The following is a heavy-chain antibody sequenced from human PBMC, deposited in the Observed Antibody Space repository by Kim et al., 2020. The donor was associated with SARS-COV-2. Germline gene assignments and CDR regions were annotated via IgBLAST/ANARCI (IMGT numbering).Heavy chain of an antibody. CDR1: GGSISSYY. D-gene: IGHD6-13*01. CDR2: IYYSGST. CDR3: ARERRQLVFLGAGWFDP. V-gene: IGHV4-59*01. Sequence: SETLSLTCTVSGGSISSYYWSWIRQPPGKGLEWIGYIYYSGSTNYNPSLKSRVTISVDTSKNQFSLKLSSVTAADTAVYYCARERRQLVFLGAGWFDPWG. J-gene: IGHJ5*02.